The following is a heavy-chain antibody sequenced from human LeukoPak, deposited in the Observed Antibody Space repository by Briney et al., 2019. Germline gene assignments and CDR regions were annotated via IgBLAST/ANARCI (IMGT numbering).Heavy chain of an antibody. CDR2: ISYSGST. J-gene: IGHJ4*02. CDR3: ARGTTYGDYPTAFDY. Sequence: SETPSLTCTVSGDSINSHYCNWIRQPPGKGLEWIGYISYSGSTNYNPSLKSRVTISVDTSKNQFSLKLSSVTAADTAVYYCARGTTYGDYPTAFDYWGQGTLVTVSS. D-gene: IGHD4-17*01. V-gene: IGHV4-59*11. CDR1: GDSINSHY.